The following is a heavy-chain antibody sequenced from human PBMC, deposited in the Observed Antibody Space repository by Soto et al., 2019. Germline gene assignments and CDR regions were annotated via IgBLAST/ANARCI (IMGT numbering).Heavy chain of an antibody. CDR2: ISYSGTT. Sequence: SETLSLTCTVSGGSISSDASFWSWIRQLPGKGPEWIAFISYSGTTSYNPSLRSRVTVSADTSKSQFSLNLSSVTAADTAVYYCARGGASSKWFDPWGQGTLVTVSS. J-gene: IGHJ5*02. D-gene: IGHD2-15*01. CDR3: ARGGASSKWFDP. CDR1: GGSISSDASF. V-gene: IGHV4-31*03.